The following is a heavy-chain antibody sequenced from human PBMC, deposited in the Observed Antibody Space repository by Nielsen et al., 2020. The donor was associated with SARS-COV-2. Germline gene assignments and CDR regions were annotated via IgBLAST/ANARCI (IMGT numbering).Heavy chain of an antibody. V-gene: IGHV3-21*01. CDR2: ISSSSSYI. D-gene: IGHD2-2*02. CDR1: GFTFSSYS. J-gene: IGHJ6*03. Sequence: GESLKISCAASGFTFSSYSMNWVRQAPGKGLEWVSSISSSSSYIYYADSVKGRFTISRDNAKNSLYLQMNSLRAEDTAVYYCARDSNLYLGISYYYMDVWGKGTTVTVSS. CDR3: ARDSNLYLGISYYYMDV.